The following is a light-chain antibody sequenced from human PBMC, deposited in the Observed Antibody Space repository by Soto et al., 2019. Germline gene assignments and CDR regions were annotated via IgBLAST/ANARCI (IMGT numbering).Light chain of an antibody. CDR3: QQRSNWPLT. J-gene: IGKJ4*01. V-gene: IGKV3-11*01. CDR1: PTARSY. Sequence: EIVLTQSPATLSLSPGERATLSCRASPTARSYLARYQQKPGQAPRLLIYDVSNRATGVPARFSGSGSETDFSLTISSLEPEDFAVYYCQQRSNWPLTFGGGTKVDIK. CDR2: DVS.